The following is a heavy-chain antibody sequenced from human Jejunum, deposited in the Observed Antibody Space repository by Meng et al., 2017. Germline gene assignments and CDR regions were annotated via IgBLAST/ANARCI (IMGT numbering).Heavy chain of an antibody. CDR3: ARVASSSAPFDY. CDR2: MYYTGTT. CDR1: GGSISSHY. Sequence: QGRRQGPGPGLVKPSEALSLTCTVSGGSISSHYFSWIRQPPGKGLEWIGDMYYTGTTNYNPSLKSRVTMSVDTSMNQFSLRLTSVTAADTAVYFCARVASSSAPFDYWGQGTLVTVSS. V-gene: IGHV4-59*11. J-gene: IGHJ4*02. D-gene: IGHD1-26*01.